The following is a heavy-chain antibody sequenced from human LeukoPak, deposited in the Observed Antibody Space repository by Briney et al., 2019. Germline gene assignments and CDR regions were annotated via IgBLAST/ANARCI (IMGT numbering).Heavy chain of an antibody. CDR2: INHSGST. J-gene: IGHJ4*02. CDR1: GGSFSGYY. Sequence: SETLSLTCAVYGGSFSGYYWSWIRQPPGKGLEWIGEINHSGSTNYIPSLKSRVTISVDTSRNRFSLKLTSVTAADTAVYYCARHTYGHNFDYWGQGTLVTVSS. CDR3: ARHTYGHNFDY. D-gene: IGHD5-24*01. V-gene: IGHV4-34*01.